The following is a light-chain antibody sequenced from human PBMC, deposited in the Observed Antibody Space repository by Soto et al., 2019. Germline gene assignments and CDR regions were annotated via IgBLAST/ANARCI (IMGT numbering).Light chain of an antibody. CDR1: QSVSSSY. J-gene: IGKJ5*01. Sequence: EIVLTQSPGTLSLSPGERATLSCRAGQSVSSSYLAWYQQKPGQAPRLLIYGASSRATGIPDRFSGSGSGTEFTLTISSLQSEDFAVYYCQQYNNWPPITFGQWTRLEIK. CDR3: QQYNNWPPIT. V-gene: IGKV3-20*01. CDR2: GAS.